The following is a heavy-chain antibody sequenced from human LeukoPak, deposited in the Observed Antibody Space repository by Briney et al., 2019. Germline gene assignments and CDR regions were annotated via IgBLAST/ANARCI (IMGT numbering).Heavy chain of an antibody. Sequence: SETLSLTCAVSGYSISNGYYWGWIRQPPGKGLEWIGSIYHSGSTYYNPSLKSRVTISVDTSKNQFSLKLSSVTAADTAVYYCARQGYSNYEYYYYYYYMDVWGKGTTVTVSS. CDR1: GYSISNGYY. J-gene: IGHJ6*03. D-gene: IGHD4-11*01. V-gene: IGHV4-38-2*01. CDR2: IYHSGST. CDR3: ARQGYSNYEYYYYYYYMDV.